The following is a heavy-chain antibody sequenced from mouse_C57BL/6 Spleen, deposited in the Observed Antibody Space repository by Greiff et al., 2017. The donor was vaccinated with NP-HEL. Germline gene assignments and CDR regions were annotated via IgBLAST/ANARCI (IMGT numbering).Heavy chain of an antibody. CDR2: INPSNGGT. Sequence: QVHVKQSGTELVKPGASVKLSCKASGYTFTSYWMHWVKQRPGPGLEWIGTINPSNGGTNYNEKFKSKATLTVDKSSSTAYMQLSSLTSEDSAVYYCARRIYDAMDYWGQGTSVTVSS. CDR3: ARRIYDAMDY. J-gene: IGHJ4*01. V-gene: IGHV1-53*01. CDR1: GYTFTSYW.